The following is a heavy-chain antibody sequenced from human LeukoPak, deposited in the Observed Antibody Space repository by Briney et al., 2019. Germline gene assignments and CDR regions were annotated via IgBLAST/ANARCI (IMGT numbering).Heavy chain of an antibody. CDR2: ISYSGST. J-gene: IGHJ6*03. Sequence: SETLSLTCAVYGGSFTGYYWGWIRQPPGKGLEWIGSISYSGSTYYNPSLESRVTISVDTSKNQFSLKLSSVTAADTAVYYCARGYCSGGSCYSYYYYNYMDVWGKGTTVTVSS. CDR3: ARGYCSGGSCYSYYYYNYMDV. V-gene: IGHV4-34*01. D-gene: IGHD2-15*01. CDR1: GGSFTGYY.